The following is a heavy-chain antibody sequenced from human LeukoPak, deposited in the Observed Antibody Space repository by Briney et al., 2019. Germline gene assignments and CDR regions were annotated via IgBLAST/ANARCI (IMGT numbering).Heavy chain of an antibody. CDR2: IYYSGST. CDR1: GGSISSYY. Sequence: SETLSLTCTVSGGSISSYYWSWIRQPPGKGLEWIGYIYYSGSTNYNPSLKSRVTISVDTSKNQFSLKLSSVTAADTAVYYCARVTLRYFDWPSYMDVWGKGTTVTVSS. CDR3: ARVTLRYFDWPSYMDV. D-gene: IGHD3-9*01. J-gene: IGHJ6*03. V-gene: IGHV4-59*01.